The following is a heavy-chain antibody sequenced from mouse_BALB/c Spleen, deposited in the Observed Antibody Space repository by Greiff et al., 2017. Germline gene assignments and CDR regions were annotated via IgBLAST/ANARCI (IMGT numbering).Heavy chain of an antibody. J-gene: IGHJ4*01. CDR1: GYTFTSYY. Sequence: VQLQQSGAELVKPGASVKLSCKASGYTFTSYYMYWVKQRPGQGLEWIGEINPSNGGTNFNEKFKSKATLTVDKSSSTAYMQLSSLTSEDSAVYYCTLWFPAMDYWGQGTSVTVSS. D-gene: IGHD2-2*01. CDR3: TLWFPAMDY. CDR2: INPSNGGT. V-gene: IGHV1S81*02.